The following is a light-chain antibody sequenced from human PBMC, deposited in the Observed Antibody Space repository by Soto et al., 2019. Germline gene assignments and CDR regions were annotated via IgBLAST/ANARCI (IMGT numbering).Light chain of an antibody. Sequence: EVVSTQSPGTLLLSPGERVTLSCRASQSVNSSHLAWDQHKPGQAPRLLIYGASTRATGIPDRFSGSGSGTDFTLTIARLEPGDFAVYYCQQYGNSPQTFGQGTKV. CDR1: QSVNSSH. J-gene: IGKJ1*01. CDR2: GAS. V-gene: IGKV3-20*01. CDR3: QQYGNSPQT.